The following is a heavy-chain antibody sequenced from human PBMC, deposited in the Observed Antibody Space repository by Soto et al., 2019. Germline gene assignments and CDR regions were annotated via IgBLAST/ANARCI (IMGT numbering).Heavy chain of an antibody. J-gene: IGHJ3*02. D-gene: IGHD3-9*01. Sequence: PGGSLRLSCAASGFPVSSNYMSWVRQAPGKGLEWVSVIYSGGSTYYADSVKGRFTISRHNSKNTLYLQMNSLRAEDTAVYYCARVRAGALRYFAGYGAFDIWGQGTMVTVSS. CDR3: ARVRAGALRYFAGYGAFDI. CDR1: GFPVSSNY. CDR2: IYSGGST. V-gene: IGHV3-53*04.